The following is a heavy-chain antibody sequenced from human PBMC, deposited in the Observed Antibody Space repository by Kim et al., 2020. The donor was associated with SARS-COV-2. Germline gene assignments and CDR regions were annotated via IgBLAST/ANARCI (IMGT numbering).Heavy chain of an antibody. CDR1: GFTFSSYS. CDR3: ARDVSAYYYDSSGYYPDAFDI. Sequence: GGSLRLSCAASGFTFSSYSMHWVRQAPGKGLEWVSSISSSSSNIYYADSVKGRFTISRDNAKNTLYLQMNSLRAEDTAVYYCARDVSAYYYDSSGYYPDAFDIWGQGTMVTVSS. CDR2: ISSSSSNI. D-gene: IGHD3-22*01. J-gene: IGHJ3*02. V-gene: IGHV3-21*01.